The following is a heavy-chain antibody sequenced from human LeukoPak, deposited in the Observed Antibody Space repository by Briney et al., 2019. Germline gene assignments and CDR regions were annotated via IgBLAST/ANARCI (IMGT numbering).Heavy chain of an antibody. CDR3: ARDNGSGRHDAFDI. CDR1: GGSISSYY. Sequence: SETLSLTCTVSGGSISSYYWSWIRQPAGKGLEWIGRIYTSGSTNYNPSLKSRVTMSVDTSKNQFSLKLSSVTAADTAVYYCARDNGSGRHDAFDIWGQGTMVTVSS. V-gene: IGHV4-4*07. D-gene: IGHD3-10*01. J-gene: IGHJ3*02. CDR2: IYTSGST.